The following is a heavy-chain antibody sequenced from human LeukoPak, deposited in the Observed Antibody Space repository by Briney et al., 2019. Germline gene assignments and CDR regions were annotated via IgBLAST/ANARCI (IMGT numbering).Heavy chain of an antibody. J-gene: IGHJ6*02. CDR2: INPSGGST. CDR1: GYTFTSYY. V-gene: IGHV1-46*01. D-gene: IGHD1-26*01. Sequence: ASVKVSCKASGYTFTSYYMHWVRQAPGQGLEWMGIINPSGGSTSYAQKFQGRVTMTTGTSTSTAYMELRSLRSDDTAVYYCARVPIVSDYYYGMDVWGQGTTVTVSS. CDR3: ARVPIVSDYYYGMDV.